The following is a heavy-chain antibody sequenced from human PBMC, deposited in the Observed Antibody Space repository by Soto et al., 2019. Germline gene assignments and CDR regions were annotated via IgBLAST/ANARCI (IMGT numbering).Heavy chain of an antibody. CDR1: GFTFSSYA. Sequence: GGSLRLSCAASGFTFSSYAMHWVRQAPGKGLEWVAVISYDGSNKYYADSVKGRFTISRDNSKNTLYLQMNSLRAEDTAVYYCARDHTYGSGSYYLEAPFYWGQGTLVTVSS. CDR3: ARDHTYGSGSYYLEAPFY. J-gene: IGHJ4*02. D-gene: IGHD3-10*01. V-gene: IGHV3-30-3*01. CDR2: ISYDGSNK.